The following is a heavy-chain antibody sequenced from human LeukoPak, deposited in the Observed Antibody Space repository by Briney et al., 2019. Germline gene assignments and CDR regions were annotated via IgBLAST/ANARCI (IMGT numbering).Heavy chain of an antibody. CDR2: IYYSGST. V-gene: IGHV4-59*01. Sequence: PSETLSLTRTVSGGSISSYYWSSIRQPPGKGLEWIGYIYYSGSTNYNPSLKSRVTISVDTSKNQFSLKLSSVTAADTAVYYCARFGVVVPAAMGYYYYYYMDAWGKGTTVTVSS. D-gene: IGHD2-2*01. CDR1: GGSISSYY. CDR3: ARFGVVVPAAMGYYYYYYMDA. J-gene: IGHJ6*03.